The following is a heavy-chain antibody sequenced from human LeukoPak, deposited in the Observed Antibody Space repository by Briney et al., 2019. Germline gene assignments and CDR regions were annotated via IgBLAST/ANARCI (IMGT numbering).Heavy chain of an antibody. CDR1: GFTFSSYA. J-gene: IGHJ4*02. D-gene: IGHD3-10*01. CDR2: ISGSGGST. CDR3: AKGPYGSGSYYDY. Sequence: TGGSLRLSCAASGFTFSSYAMSWVRQAPGKGLEWVSAISGSGGSTYYADSVQGRFTISRDNSKNTLYLQMNSLRAEDTAVYYCAKGPYGSGSYYDYWGQGTLVTVSS. V-gene: IGHV3-23*01.